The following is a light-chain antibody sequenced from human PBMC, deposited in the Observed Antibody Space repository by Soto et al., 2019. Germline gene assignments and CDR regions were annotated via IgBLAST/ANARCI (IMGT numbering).Light chain of an antibody. CDR3: SSYTSSSTVV. J-gene: IGLJ2*01. CDR1: SSDVGGYNY. CDR2: EVS. Sequence: QSALTQPASVSGSPGQSITISCTGTSSDVGGYNYVSWYQQHPGKAPKLMIYEVSNRPSGVSNRFSASKSGNKASLTISGRQAEDEADYYCSSYTSSSTVVFGGGTKLTVL. V-gene: IGLV2-14*01.